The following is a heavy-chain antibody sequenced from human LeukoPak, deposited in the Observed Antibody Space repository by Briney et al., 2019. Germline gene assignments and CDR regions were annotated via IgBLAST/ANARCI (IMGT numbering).Heavy chain of an antibody. J-gene: IGHJ4*02. CDR3: ARQRDGFFDY. CDR2: IYPGDADT. D-gene: IGHD5-24*01. V-gene: IGHV5-51*01. Sequence: KVSCKASGYTFSSYWIGWVRQMPGKGLEWVSIIYPGDADTRYSPSFQGHGTVSADKSMSTAYLQWSSLKASDTALYYCARQRDGFFDYWGQGTLVTVSS. CDR1: GYTFSSYW.